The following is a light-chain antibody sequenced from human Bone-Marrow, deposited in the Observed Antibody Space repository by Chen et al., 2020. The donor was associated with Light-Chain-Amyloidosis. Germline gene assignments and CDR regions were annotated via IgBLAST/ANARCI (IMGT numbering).Light chain of an antibody. CDR1: DLPTKY. J-gene: IGLJ2*01. CDR3: QSADSSGTYEVI. V-gene: IGLV3-25*03. Sequence: SYALTQPPSVSVSPGHTARINCSGDDLPTKYAYWYQHKPGQAPVLVIHRDTERPSGISERFSGSSSGTTATLTISGVQAEDEADYHCQSADSSGTYEVIFGGGTKLTVL. CDR2: RDT.